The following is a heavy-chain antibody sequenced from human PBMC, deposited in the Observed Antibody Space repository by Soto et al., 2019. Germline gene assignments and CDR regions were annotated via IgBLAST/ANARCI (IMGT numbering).Heavy chain of an antibody. Sequence: PSETLSLTCAVSGGSINTGGCYWSWIRQHPGKGLEWIGYIYYSGSTSYNPSLESRLTVSLDTSKNQFSLRLTSVTAADTAVYYCAREAVRHKDDEAFDIWGQGTMITVSS. CDR3: AREAVRHKDDEAFDI. V-gene: IGHV4-31*11. CDR2: IYYSGST. CDR1: GGSINTGGCY. D-gene: IGHD2-21*01. J-gene: IGHJ3*02.